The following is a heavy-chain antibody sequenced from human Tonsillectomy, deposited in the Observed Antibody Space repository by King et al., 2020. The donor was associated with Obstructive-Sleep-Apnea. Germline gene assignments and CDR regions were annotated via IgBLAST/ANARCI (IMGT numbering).Heavy chain of an antibody. D-gene: IGHD3-16*02. Sequence: QLVQSGGGVVQPGRSLRLSCAASGFTFSSYAMYWVRQAPGKGLEWVAVTSYDGSNKYYADSVKGRFTISRDNSKNTLYLQMNSLRAEDTAVYYCARKDDYVWGSYRDWYFDLWGRGTLVTVPS. CDR1: GFTFSSYA. V-gene: IGHV3-30-3*01. CDR2: TSYDGSNK. CDR3: ARKDDYVWGSYRDWYFDL. J-gene: IGHJ2*01.